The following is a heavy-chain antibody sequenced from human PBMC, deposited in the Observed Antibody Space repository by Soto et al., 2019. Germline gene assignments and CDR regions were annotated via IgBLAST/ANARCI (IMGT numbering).Heavy chain of an antibody. CDR2: INGGNGDT. CDR1: GYIFTNYA. V-gene: IGHV1-3*01. D-gene: IGHD2-21*01. J-gene: IGHJ4*02. Sequence: QVQLVQSGAEVKKSGASVKVSCKAFGYIFTNYAVHWVRQAPGQRLEWMGWINGGNGDTQYSQRFQGRVTFTRDTSASTAYMELSSLTSEDTAVYFCASPRSAYEYWGQGTLVTVSS. CDR3: ASPRSAYEY.